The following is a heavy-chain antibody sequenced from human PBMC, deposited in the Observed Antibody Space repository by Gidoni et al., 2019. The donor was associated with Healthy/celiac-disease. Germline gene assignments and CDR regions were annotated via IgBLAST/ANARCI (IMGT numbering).Heavy chain of an antibody. CDR1: GGSFSGYY. CDR2: INHSGST. V-gene: IGHV4-34*01. J-gene: IGHJ4*02. D-gene: IGHD3-10*01. CDR3: ARWVVFGAVRRVRGSFDY. Sequence: QVQLQQWGAGLLKPSETLSLTCAVYGGSFSGYYGSWIRQPPGKGLEWIGEINHSGSTNYHPSLKSRVTISVDTSKNQFSLKLSSVTAADTAVYYCARWVVFGAVRRVRGSFDYWGQGTLVTVSS.